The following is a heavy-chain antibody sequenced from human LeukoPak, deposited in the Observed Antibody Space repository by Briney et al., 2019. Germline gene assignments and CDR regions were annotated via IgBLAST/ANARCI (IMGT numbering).Heavy chain of an antibody. CDR3: ARGRRIWFGELYGKNWFDP. Sequence: PSETLSLTCAVYGGSFSGYYWSWIRQPPGKGLEWIGEINHSGSTNYNPSLKSRVTISVDTSKNQFSLKLSSVTAADTAVYYCARGRRIWFGELYGKNWFDPWGQGTLVTVSS. D-gene: IGHD3-10*01. CDR1: GGSFSGYY. CDR2: INHSGST. J-gene: IGHJ5*02. V-gene: IGHV4-34*01.